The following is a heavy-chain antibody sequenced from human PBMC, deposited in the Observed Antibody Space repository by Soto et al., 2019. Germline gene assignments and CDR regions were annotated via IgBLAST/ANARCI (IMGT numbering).Heavy chain of an antibody. J-gene: IGHJ4*02. CDR3: VRFWPPTYSEALTDYTDAFGY. D-gene: IGHD3-9*01. CDR1: GGSISSGGYS. V-gene: IGHV4-30-2*01. Sequence: PSETLSLTCAVSGGSISSGGYSWSWIRQPPGKGLEWIGYIYHSGSTYYNPSLKSRLIISVDTSKSQFSLKLSSVTAADTAVYYCVRFWPPTYSEALTDYTDAFGYWGQGTLVTVSS. CDR2: IYHSGST.